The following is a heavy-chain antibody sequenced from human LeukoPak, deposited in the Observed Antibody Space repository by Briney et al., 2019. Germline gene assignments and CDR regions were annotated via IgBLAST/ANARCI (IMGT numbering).Heavy chain of an antibody. V-gene: IGHV3-21*01. CDR2: ISSSSSYI. J-gene: IGHJ4*02. CDR1: GFSFSSYT. CDR3: ARYGRCGGDCYAS. D-gene: IGHD2-21*02. Sequence: PGGSLRLSCAASGFSFSSYTMNWVRQAPGKGLEWVSIISSSSSYIYYADSVTGRFTISRDNAKNALYLQMNSLRVEDTAVYYCARYGRCGGDCYASWGQGTLVTVSS.